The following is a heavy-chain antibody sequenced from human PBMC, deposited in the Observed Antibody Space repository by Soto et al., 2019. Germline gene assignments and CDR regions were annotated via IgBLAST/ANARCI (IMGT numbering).Heavy chain of an antibody. CDR2: IFDSGTT. CDR3: AKGRSYYYYHGVDG. V-gene: IGHV4-31*03. J-gene: IGHJ6*02. Sequence: LSLTCTVSGGSISSGGYYWSCLRQHPGKGLEWIGYIFDSGTTYYNPSLKSRVTISVDPSKSQFSLRLTSVTATDTALYYCAKGRSYYYYHGVDGWGQGTTVTDAS. CDR1: GGSISSGGYY.